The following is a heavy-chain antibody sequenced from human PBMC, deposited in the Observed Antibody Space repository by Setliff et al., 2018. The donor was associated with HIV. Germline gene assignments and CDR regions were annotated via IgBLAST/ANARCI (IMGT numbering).Heavy chain of an antibody. D-gene: IGHD6-19*01. J-gene: IGHJ4*02. Sequence: SETLSLTCTVSGGSISDYYWSWIRQPAGKGLEWIGRVYASGSTNYNPSLKSRVTMSVDTSNNQFSLKLSSVTAADTAVYYCAASRGWQRGDYWGQGILVTVSS. CDR3: AASRGWQRGDY. V-gene: IGHV4-4*07. CDR1: GGSISDYY. CDR2: VYASGST.